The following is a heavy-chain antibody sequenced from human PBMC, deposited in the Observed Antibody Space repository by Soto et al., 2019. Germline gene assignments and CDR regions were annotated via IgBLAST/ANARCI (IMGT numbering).Heavy chain of an antibody. CDR2: IYYSGST. Sequence: SETLSLTCTVSGGSISSSSYFWGWIRQHPGKGLEWIGYIYYSGSTYYNPSLKSRVTISVDTSKNQFSLKLSSVTAADTAVYYCARTSYDSSGTAADPWGQGTLVTVS. V-gene: IGHV4-31*03. D-gene: IGHD3-22*01. CDR1: GGSISSSSYF. J-gene: IGHJ5*02. CDR3: ARTSYDSSGTAADP.